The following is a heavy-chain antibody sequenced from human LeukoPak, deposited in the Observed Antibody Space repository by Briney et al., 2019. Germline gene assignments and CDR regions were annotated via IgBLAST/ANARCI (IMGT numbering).Heavy chain of an antibody. V-gene: IGHV4-39*01. Sequence: SETLSHTCTVSGGSISSSSYYWGWIRQPPGKGLEWIGSIYYSGSTYYNPSLKSRVTISVDTSKNQFSLKLSSVTAADTAVYYCARGSGYSYGLFDYWGQGTLVTVSS. CDR1: GGSISSSSYY. J-gene: IGHJ4*02. CDR2: IYYSGST. D-gene: IGHD5-18*01. CDR3: ARGSGYSYGLFDY.